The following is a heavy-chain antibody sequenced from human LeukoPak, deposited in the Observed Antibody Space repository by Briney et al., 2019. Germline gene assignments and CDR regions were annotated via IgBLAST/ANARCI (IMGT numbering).Heavy chain of an antibody. CDR3: VRHIKPAGPWDGMDV. D-gene: IGHD1-26*01. Sequence: ATVKVSCKASGYTFTSYGISWVRQAPGQGLEWVAWISAYNSNKNSAEKFQGRVTMTIDTFTSTAYMELRSLKSDDTAVYYCVRHIKPAGPWDGMDVWGQGTTVIVSS. CDR2: ISAYNSNK. CDR1: GYTFTSYG. V-gene: IGHV1-18*04. J-gene: IGHJ6*02.